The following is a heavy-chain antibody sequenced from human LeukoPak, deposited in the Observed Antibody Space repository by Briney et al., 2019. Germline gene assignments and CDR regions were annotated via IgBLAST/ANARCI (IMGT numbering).Heavy chain of an antibody. D-gene: IGHD2-21*01. J-gene: IGHJ4*02. CDR3: ARHLNNCGDDCYIFDY. V-gene: IGHV4-59*08. CDR1: GGSIFSDY. CDR2: IYYSGST. Sequence: NPSETLSLTCTVSGGSIFSDYWSWIRQPPGKGLEWMGYIYYSGSTNYNPSLKSRVTISVDTSKNQFSLRVSSVTAADTAVYYCARHLNNCGDDCYIFDYWGQGTLVTVSS.